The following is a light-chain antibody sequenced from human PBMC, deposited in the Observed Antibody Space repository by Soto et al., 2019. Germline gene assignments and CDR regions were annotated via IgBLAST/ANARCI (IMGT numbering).Light chain of an antibody. Sequence: DIQMTQSPSSLSASVGDRVTITCQASQDISNYLNWYQQKLGKAPKLLIYDASDLETGVPSRYSGSGTGTDFTFTISSLQPEDIATYYFQQYDNLPLTFGGGTKAEIK. CDR2: DAS. CDR3: QQYDNLPLT. J-gene: IGKJ4*01. CDR1: QDISNY. V-gene: IGKV1-33*01.